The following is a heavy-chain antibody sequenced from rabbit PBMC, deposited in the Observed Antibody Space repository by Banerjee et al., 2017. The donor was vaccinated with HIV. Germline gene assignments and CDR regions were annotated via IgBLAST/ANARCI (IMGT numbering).Heavy chain of an antibody. V-gene: IGHV1S45*01. CDR1: GFSFSSYD. Sequence: QEQLVESGGGLVQPEGSLTLTCTASGFSFSSYDMCWVRQAPGKGLEWIGCIYTGSGSTYYASWAKGRFTISKTSSTTVDLKMTSLTAADTATYFCARDPPGDSWNHSNLWGPGTLVTVS. CDR3: ARDPPGDSWNHSNL. D-gene: IGHD7-1*01. CDR2: IYTGSGST. J-gene: IGHJ4*01.